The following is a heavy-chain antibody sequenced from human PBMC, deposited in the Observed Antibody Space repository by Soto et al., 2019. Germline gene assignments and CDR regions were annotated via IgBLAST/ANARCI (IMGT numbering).Heavy chain of an antibody. D-gene: IGHD6-25*01. CDR1: GFSFSPYP. CDR2: IGTTGGDT. Sequence: EVQLLESGGSLVLPGGSLRLSCAASGFSFSPYPMSWVRQAPVKGLEWVSTIGTTGGDTYYPDFVKGRFNISRDDSKNTVYLQMSSLRDEDSAIYYCAKSRVASGRGYFDLWGRGTLVTVSS. CDR3: AKSRVASGRGYFDL. V-gene: IGHV3-23*01. J-gene: IGHJ2*01.